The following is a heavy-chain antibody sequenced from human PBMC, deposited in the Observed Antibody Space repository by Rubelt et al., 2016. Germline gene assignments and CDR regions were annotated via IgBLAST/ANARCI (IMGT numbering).Heavy chain of an antibody. CDR3: ARGESYCSGGSCFDWFDP. V-gene: IGHV4-34*01. D-gene: IGHD2-15*01. J-gene: IGHJ5*02. CDR2: VTDTGTT. CDR1: GGSFSGYS. Sequence: QLQLRESGPGLVKPSETLSLTCSVSGGSFSGYSWSWIRQPPGQGLEWIGEVTDTGTTNYNPSLRRRVSISVDTSKSQFSLKLSSVIAADTAVYYGARGESYCSGGSCFDWFDPWGQGTLVTVSS.